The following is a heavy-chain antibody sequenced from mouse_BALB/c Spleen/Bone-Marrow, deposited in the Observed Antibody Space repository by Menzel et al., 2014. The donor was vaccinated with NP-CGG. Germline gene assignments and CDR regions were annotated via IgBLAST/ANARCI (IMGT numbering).Heavy chain of an antibody. CDR2: IDPSTSET. CDR1: DYTFTTYW. Sequence: QVQLQQPGPDLVRPGSSVKMSCEASDYTFTTYWMHWVKQRPGQGLEWIGVIDPSTSETRLNQKFKDKATLIVDKSSNTAYMELSSLTSEDSAVYYCARRTLAMDYWGQGTSVTVSS. V-gene: IGHV1-59*01. J-gene: IGHJ4*01. CDR3: ARRTLAMDY.